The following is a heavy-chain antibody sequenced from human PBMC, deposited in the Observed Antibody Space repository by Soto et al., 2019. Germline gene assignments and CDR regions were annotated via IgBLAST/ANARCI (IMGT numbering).Heavy chain of an antibody. V-gene: IGHV3-33*01. CDR2: IWYDGSNK. CDR3: ARDPYGGNSANAFDI. CDR1: GFTFSSYG. D-gene: IGHD4-17*01. Sequence: QVQLVESGGGVVQPGRSLRLSCAASGFTFSSYGMHWVRQAPGKGLEWVAVIWYDGSNKYYADSVKGRFTISRDNSKNTLDLQRNSLRAEDTAVYYCARDPYGGNSANAFDIWGQGTMVTVSS. J-gene: IGHJ3*02.